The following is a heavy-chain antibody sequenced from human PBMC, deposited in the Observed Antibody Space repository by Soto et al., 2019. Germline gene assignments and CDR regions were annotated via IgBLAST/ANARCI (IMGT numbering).Heavy chain of an antibody. CDR3: TTQGGAKAEDIVVVVAPINH. CDR2: IKSKTDGGTT. V-gene: IGHV3-15*07. CDR1: GFTFSNAW. J-gene: IGHJ5*02. Sequence: GGSLRLSCAASGFTFSNAWMNWVRQAPGKGLEWVGRIKSKTDGGTTDYAAPVKGRFTISRDDSKNTLYLQMNSLKTEDTAVYYCTTQGGAKAEDIVVVVAPINHWGQGTLVTVSS. D-gene: IGHD2-15*01.